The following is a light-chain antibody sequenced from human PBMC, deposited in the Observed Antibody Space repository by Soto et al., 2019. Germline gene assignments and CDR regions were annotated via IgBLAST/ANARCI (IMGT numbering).Light chain of an antibody. J-gene: IGLJ1*01. Sequence: QSALTQPASVSGSPGQWITISCTGTSSDVGGYNSVSWYQQHPGKAPKLMIYDVSNRPSGVSNRFSGSKSGNTASLTISGFQAEDEADYYCISYTSSSTLYVFGTGTKLTVL. CDR1: SSDVGGYNS. V-gene: IGLV2-14*03. CDR3: ISYTSSSTLYV. CDR2: DVS.